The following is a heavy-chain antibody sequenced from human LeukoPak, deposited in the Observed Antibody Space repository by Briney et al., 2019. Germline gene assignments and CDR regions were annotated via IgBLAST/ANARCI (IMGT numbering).Heavy chain of an antibody. V-gene: IGHV4-38-2*02. Sequence: PSETLSLTCTVSLYSIGSGFYWAWVRQPPGKGLEWIASVHHSGITYYNPSLKSRVTISLDTSKNQFSLKLSSVTAADTAVYYCAGRRITIFGEVIRSRRHYFDPWGQGSLVTVSS. CDR2: VHHSGIT. J-gene: IGHJ5*02. CDR1: LYSIGSGFY. D-gene: IGHD3-3*01. CDR3: AGRRITIFGEVIRSRRHYFDP.